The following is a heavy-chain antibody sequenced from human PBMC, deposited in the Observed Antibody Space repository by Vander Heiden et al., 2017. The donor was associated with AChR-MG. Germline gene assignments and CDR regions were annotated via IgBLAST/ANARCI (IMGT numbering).Heavy chain of an antibody. D-gene: IGHD6-6*01. CDR2: MNPNSGNT. V-gene: IGHV1-8*01. J-gene: IGHJ4*02. CDR1: GYTFTSSD. Sequence: QVQLVQSGAEVKKPGASVKVSCKASGYTFTSSDINWVRQATGQGLEWMGWMNPNSGNTGYAQKFQGRVTMTRNTSISTAYMELSSLRSEDTAVYYCARGPDTLTSIAAYYFDYWGQGTLVTVSS. CDR3: ARGPDTLTSIAAYYFDY.